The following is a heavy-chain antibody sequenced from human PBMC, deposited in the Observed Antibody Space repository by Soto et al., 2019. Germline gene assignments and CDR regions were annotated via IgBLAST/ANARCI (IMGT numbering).Heavy chain of an antibody. Sequence: QVQMVESGGGVVQPGRALRLSCAASGFAFSSYGMHWVRQAPGKGLGWVAVVSYDGHNKYYADSVKGRFTISRDNSKNTLYLQVNSMRPEDTAVYLCAKEGSSSLADYWGQGTLVTVSS. CDR3: AKEGSSSLADY. CDR2: VSYDGHNK. J-gene: IGHJ4*02. D-gene: IGHD6-13*01. CDR1: GFAFSSYG. V-gene: IGHV3-30*18.